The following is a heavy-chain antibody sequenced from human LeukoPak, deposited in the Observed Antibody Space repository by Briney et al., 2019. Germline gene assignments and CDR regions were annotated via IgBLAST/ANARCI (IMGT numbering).Heavy chain of an antibody. V-gene: IGHV3-33*08. Sequence: PGGSLRLSCAASGFTFSSYGMHWVRQAPGKGLEWVAVIWYDGSNKYYADSVKGRFTISRDNSKNTLYLQMNSLRAEDTAVYYCARDLAYYDYVWGSYRYNYYFDYWGQGTLVTVSS. CDR1: GFTFSSYG. CDR3: ARDLAYYDYVWGSYRYNYYFDY. J-gene: IGHJ4*02. D-gene: IGHD3-16*02. CDR2: IWYDGSNK.